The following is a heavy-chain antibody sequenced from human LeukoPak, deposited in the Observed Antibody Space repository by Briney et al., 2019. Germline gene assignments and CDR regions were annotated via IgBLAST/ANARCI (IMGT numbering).Heavy chain of an antibody. CDR1: GDSISRYY. J-gene: IGHJ6*03. CDR3: ARDRYYYDSSGYFYMYV. V-gene: IGHV4-4*07. CDR2: IYSSGST. D-gene: IGHD3-22*01. Sequence: PSVTLSLTCTVSGDSISRYYWSCMRHSTGGGVEWIGHIYSSGSTKYNPSLKRPIHLSVETSKNQFSLKMRPGTAADTAVDYCARDRYYYDSSGYFYMYVEGKGTTVTIS.